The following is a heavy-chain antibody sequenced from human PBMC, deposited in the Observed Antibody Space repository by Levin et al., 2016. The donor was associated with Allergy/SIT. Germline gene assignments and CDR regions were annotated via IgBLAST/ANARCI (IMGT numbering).Heavy chain of an antibody. J-gene: IGHJ4*02. CDR3: ARLSPMATIAAYYFDH. V-gene: IGHV5-51*01. Sequence: GSLRLSCKASGYNFPGYWIGWVRQMPGKGLEWMGIIYPGDSDIRYSPSFQGQVTISADKSISTAYLQWTSLKASDTAMYYCARLSPMATIAAYYFDHWGQGALVTVSS. D-gene: IGHD5-24*01. CDR1: GYNFPGYW. CDR2: IYPGDSDI.